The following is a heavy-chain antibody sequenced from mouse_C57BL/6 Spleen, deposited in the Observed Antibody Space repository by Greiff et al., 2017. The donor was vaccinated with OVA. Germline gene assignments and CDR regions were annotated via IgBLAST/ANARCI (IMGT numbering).Heavy chain of an antibody. Sequence: VKLMESGPELVKPGASVKISCKASGYAFSSSWMNWVKQRPGKGLEWIGRIYPGDGDTNYNGKFKGKATLTADKSSSTAYMQLSSLTSEDSAVYFCARWITTVVAEGFAYWGQGTLVTVSA. V-gene: IGHV1-82*01. CDR2: IYPGDGDT. CDR1: GYAFSSSW. J-gene: IGHJ3*01. D-gene: IGHD1-1*01. CDR3: ARWITTVVAEGFAY.